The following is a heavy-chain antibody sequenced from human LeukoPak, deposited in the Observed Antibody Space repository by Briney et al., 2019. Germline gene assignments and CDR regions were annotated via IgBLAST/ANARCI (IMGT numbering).Heavy chain of an antibody. CDR2: INPNSGGT. J-gene: IGHJ4*02. V-gene: IGHV1-2*02. D-gene: IGHD2-21*02. CDR1: GYTFTGYD. CDR3: ARAYCGGDCYIDY. Sequence: ASVKVSCKASGYTFTGYDMHWVRQGPGQGLEWVGWINPNSGGTNFAQKFQGRVTMTRDTSISTAYMELSRLTSDDTAVYYCARAYCGGDCYIDYWGQGTLVIVSS.